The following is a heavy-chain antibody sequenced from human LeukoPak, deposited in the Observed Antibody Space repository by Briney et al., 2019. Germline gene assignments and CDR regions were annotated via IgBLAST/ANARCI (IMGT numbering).Heavy chain of an antibody. J-gene: IGHJ6*02. CDR1: GFTFSSYA. V-gene: IGHV3-30-3*01. CDR2: LSYDGSNK. D-gene: IGHD6-19*01. CDR3: ARVEVGAVAGNYYGMDV. Sequence: GGSLRLSCAASGFTFSSYAMHWVRPAPGKGLEWVAVLSYDGSNKYYADSVKGRFSISRDNSKNTLYLQMNSLRAEDTAVYYCARVEVGAVAGNYYGMDVWGQGTTVTVSS.